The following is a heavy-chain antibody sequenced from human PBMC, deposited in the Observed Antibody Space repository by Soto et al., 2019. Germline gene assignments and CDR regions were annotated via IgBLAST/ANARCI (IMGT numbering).Heavy chain of an antibody. D-gene: IGHD3-22*01. V-gene: IGHV4-34*01. CDR2: INHSGST. CDR1: GGSFSGYY. Sequence: PSVTLSLTCAVYGGSFSGYYWSWIRQPPGKGLEWIGEINHSGSTNYNPSLKSRVTISVDTSKNQFSLKLSSVTAADTAVYYCARHYYDTLGYWGQGTLVTVSS. J-gene: IGHJ4*02. CDR3: ARHYYDTLGY.